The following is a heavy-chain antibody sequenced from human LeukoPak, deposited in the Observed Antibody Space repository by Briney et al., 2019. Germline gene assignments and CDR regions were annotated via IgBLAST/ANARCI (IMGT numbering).Heavy chain of an antibody. V-gene: IGHV1-2*02. CDR3: ARDDSSSWYKFGLLASFVMGAFDY. D-gene: IGHD6-13*01. CDR2: IDPNSGGT. J-gene: IGHJ4*02. CDR1: GYTFTGYY. Sequence: GASVKVSCKASGYTFTGYYMHWVRQAPGQGLEWMGWIDPNSGGTNYAQKFQGRVTMTRDTSISTAYMELSRLRSDDTAVYYCARDDSSSWYKFGLLASFVMGAFDYWGQGTLVTVSS.